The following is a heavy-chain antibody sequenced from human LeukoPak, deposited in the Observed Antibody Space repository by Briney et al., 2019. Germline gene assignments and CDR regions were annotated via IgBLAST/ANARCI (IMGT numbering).Heavy chain of an antibody. D-gene: IGHD3-9*01. V-gene: IGHV4-4*09. CDR1: GDSIRSSY. CDR2: ISTSGNT. Sequence: SETLSLTCTVSGDSIRSSYWSWIRQSPRKRLEWVGYISTSGNTNYNPSLKSRVSISIDTSKNQFSLKLSSVTAADTAVYYCARLRNFEENYYYMDVWAKGTTVTVSS. J-gene: IGHJ6*03. CDR3: ARLRNFEENYYYMDV.